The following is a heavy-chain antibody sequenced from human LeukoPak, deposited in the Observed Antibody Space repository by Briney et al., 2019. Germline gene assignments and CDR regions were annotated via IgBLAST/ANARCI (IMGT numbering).Heavy chain of an antibody. J-gene: IGHJ5*02. CDR1: GFTFSSYS. Sequence: GGSLRLSCAASGFTFSSYSMNWVRQAPGKGLEWVSSISSSSSYIYYADSVKGRFTISRDNAKNSLYLQMNSLRAEDTAVYYCARYCSGGSCYFWFDPWGQGTLVTVSS. V-gene: IGHV3-21*01. D-gene: IGHD2-15*01. CDR2: ISSSSSYI. CDR3: ARYCSGGSCYFWFDP.